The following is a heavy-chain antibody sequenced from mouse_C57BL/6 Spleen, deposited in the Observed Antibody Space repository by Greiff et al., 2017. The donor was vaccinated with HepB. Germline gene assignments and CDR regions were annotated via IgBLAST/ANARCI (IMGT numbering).Heavy chain of an antibody. Sequence: VQLVESGAELVMPGASVKLSCKASGYTFTSYWMHWVKQRPGQGLEWIGEIDPSDSYTNYNQKFKGKSTLTVDKSSSTAYMQLSSLTSEDSAVYYCARRYYGSSYEWYFDVWGTGTTVTVSS. V-gene: IGHV1-69*01. CDR1: GYTFTSYW. J-gene: IGHJ1*03. CDR3: ARRYYGSSYEWYFDV. D-gene: IGHD1-1*01. CDR2: IDPSDSYT.